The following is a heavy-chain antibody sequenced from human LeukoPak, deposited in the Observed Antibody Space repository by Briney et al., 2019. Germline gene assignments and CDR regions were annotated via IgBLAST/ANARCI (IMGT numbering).Heavy chain of an antibody. Sequence: SVKVSCKASGFTFTNSAVQWVRQARGQRLEWIGWIVVGSGNTNYAQKFQGRVTITRDMSTRTAYMELSSLRSEDTAVYYCARADGWEAAAATGGFRFQHWGQGTLVTVSS. J-gene: IGHJ1*01. CDR1: GFTFTNSA. CDR3: ARADGWEAAAATGGFRFQH. D-gene: IGHD6-13*01. CDR2: IVVGSGNT. V-gene: IGHV1-58*01.